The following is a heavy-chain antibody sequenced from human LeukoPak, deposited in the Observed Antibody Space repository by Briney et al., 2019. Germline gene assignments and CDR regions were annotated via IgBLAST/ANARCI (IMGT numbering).Heavy chain of an antibody. Sequence: GGSLRLSCAASGFTVSSNYMSWVRQAPGKGLEWVSAISGSGGSTYYADSVKGRFTISRDNSKNTLYLQMNSLRAEDTAVYYCAKVVYSSGWYYFDYWGQGTLVTVSS. V-gene: IGHV3-23*01. CDR2: ISGSGGST. CDR3: AKVVYSSGWYYFDY. CDR1: GFTVSSNY. J-gene: IGHJ4*02. D-gene: IGHD6-19*01.